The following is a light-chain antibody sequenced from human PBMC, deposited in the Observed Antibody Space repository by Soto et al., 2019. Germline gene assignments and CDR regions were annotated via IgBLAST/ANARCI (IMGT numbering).Light chain of an antibody. J-gene: IGLJ3*02. CDR2: EVN. CDR3: SSYAGGNNWV. Sequence: QSALTQPPSASGSPGQSITISCTGTSSDIGTHNYVSWYQQNPGKAPKLMIYEVNQRPSGVSDRFSGSKSGNTASLTVSGLQAEDEANYYCSSYAGGNNWVFGGGTKLTVL. V-gene: IGLV2-8*01. CDR1: SSDIGTHNY.